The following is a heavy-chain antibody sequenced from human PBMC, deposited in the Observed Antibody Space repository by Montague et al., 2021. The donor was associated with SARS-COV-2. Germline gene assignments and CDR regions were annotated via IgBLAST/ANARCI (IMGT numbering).Heavy chain of an antibody. CDR2: MSYDGSNK. Sequence: SLRLSCAASGFTFSSYAMHWVRQAPGKGLEWVAVMSYDGSNKYYADSVKGRFTISRDNSKNTLYLQMNSLRAEDTAVYYCASAWSGMAAAYYYYGMDVWGQGTTVTVSS. J-gene: IGHJ6*02. CDR3: ASAWSGMAAAYYYYGMDV. D-gene: IGHD6-13*01. V-gene: IGHV3-30*04. CDR1: GFTFSSYA.